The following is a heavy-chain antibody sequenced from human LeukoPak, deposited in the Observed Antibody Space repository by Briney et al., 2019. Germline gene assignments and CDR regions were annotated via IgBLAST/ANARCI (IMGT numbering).Heavy chain of an antibody. CDR1: GGTFSSYG. V-gene: IGHV1-69*06. D-gene: IGHD6-13*01. CDR3: AFPWVGSSSYITAYYYGMDV. Sequence: SVKVSCKTSGGTFSSYGIRWVRQAPGQGLEWMGGIIPIFATANYAQKFQGRVTITADKSTSTAYMELSSLRSEDTAVYYCAFPWVGSSSYITAYYYGMDVWGQGTTVTVSS. J-gene: IGHJ6*02. CDR2: IIPIFATA.